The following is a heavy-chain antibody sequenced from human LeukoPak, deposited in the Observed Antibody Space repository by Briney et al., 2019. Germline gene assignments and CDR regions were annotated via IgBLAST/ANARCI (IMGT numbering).Heavy chain of an antibody. V-gene: IGHV4-30-2*01. Sequence: SQTLSLTCAVSGGSISSGGYSWSWIRQPPGKGLEWIGYIYHSGSTYYNPSLKSRVTISVDRSKNQFSLKLSSVTAADTAVYYCARVRYYDSSGYYPSSYYFDYWGQGTLVTVSS. CDR2: IYHSGST. J-gene: IGHJ4*02. CDR1: GGSISSGGYS. D-gene: IGHD3-22*01. CDR3: ARVRYYDSSGYYPSSYYFDY.